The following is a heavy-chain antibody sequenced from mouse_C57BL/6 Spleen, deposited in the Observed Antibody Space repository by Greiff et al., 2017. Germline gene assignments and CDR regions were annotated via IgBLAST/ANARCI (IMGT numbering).Heavy chain of an antibody. D-gene: IGHD1-1*01. CDR2: LYPGSGNT. CDR3: ARLYYYGRVFDY. CDR1: GYTFTSYY. V-gene: IGHV1-66*01. J-gene: IGHJ2*01. Sequence: VQLQQSGPELVKPGASVKISCKASGYTFTSYYIHWVKQRPGQGLEWIGWLYPGSGNTKYNEKFKGKATLTADTSSSTAYMQLSSLTSEDSAVYYCARLYYYGRVFDYWGQGTTLTVSS.